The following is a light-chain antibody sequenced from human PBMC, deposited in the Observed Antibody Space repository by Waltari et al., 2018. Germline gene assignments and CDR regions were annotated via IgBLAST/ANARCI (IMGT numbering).Light chain of an antibody. V-gene: IGLV3-10*01. Sequence: SYELTQPPSVSVSPGQTARITCSGVALQKKYITWYQQKSGQAPVLVIYEDRKRPSGIPQRFSGSSSGTTATLTISGAQVEDEADYHCYSTDSSGNHRVFGGGTKLIVL. CDR2: EDR. CDR1: ALQKKY. CDR3: YSTDSSGNHRV. J-gene: IGLJ2*01.